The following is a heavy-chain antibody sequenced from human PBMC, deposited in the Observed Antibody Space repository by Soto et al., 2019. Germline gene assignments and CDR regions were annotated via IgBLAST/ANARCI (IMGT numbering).Heavy chain of an antibody. D-gene: IGHD2-15*01. CDR2: INPSGGST. CDR3: ASHRYCSGGSCYKVFDY. J-gene: IGHJ4*02. CDR1: GYTFTSYY. Sequence: ASLKVSCKASGYTFTSYYMHWVRQAPGQGLEWMGIINPSGGSTSYAQRFQGRVTMTRDTSTSTVYMELSSLRSEDTAVYYCASHRYCSGGSCYKVFDYWGQGTLVTVSS. V-gene: IGHV1-46*03.